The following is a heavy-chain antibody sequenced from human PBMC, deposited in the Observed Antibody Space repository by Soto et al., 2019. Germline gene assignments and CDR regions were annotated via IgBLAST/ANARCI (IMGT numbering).Heavy chain of an antibody. Sequence: QVRLVESGGGVVQPGRSLRLSCTASGFSFSSYAMYWFRQPPGKGLEWVAVISHDGINKHYADSVKGRVTVSRDNSNHSLALQLHSLRGEDTAMYYCARDMYSSDYFVKWFEPWGQGTLVTVSS. CDR1: GFSFSSYA. CDR3: ARDMYSSDYFVKWFEP. V-gene: IGHV3-30-3*01. J-gene: IGHJ5*02. CDR2: ISHDGINK. D-gene: IGHD6-19*01.